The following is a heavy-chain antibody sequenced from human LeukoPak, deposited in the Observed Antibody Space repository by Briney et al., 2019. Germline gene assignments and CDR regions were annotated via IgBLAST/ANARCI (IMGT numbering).Heavy chain of an antibody. J-gene: IGHJ4*02. D-gene: IGHD6-19*01. V-gene: IGHV3-23*01. CDR1: GFTFSSYA. CDR2: ISGSGGST. CDR3: ARDIAVAGDLFDY. Sequence: GGSLRLSCAASGFTFSSYAMSWVRQAPGKGLEWVSAISGSGGSTYYADSVKGRFTISRDNSKNTLYLQMNSLRAEDTAVYYCARDIAVAGDLFDYWGQGTLVTVSS.